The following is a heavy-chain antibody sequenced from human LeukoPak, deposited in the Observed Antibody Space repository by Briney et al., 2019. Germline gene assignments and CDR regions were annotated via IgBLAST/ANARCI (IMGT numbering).Heavy chain of an antibody. CDR3: ARDPYSSGWSSSYYYCYMDV. CDR1: AGNISSNA. CDR2: IIPIFGTA. Sequence: SSKISCKTAAGNISSNAISWGRQDTRQRLEWRGRIIPIFGTANYAQKFQGRVTITTDESTSTAYMELISLRSEDTAVYYCARDPYSSGWSSSYYYCYMDVWGKGTTVTVSS. V-gene: IGHV1-69*05. D-gene: IGHD6-19*01. J-gene: IGHJ6*03.